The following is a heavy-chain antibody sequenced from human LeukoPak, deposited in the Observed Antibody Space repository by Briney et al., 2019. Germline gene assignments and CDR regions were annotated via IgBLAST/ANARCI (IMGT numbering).Heavy chain of an antibody. J-gene: IGHJ3*02. D-gene: IGHD6-19*01. V-gene: IGHV3-23*01. CDR2: ISGGGGSA. CDR1: GFTFSSYP. Sequence: PGGSLRLSCAASGFTFSSYPMSWVRQAPAKGLQWVSAISGGGGSAYYADSVKGRFTISRDNSKNTLYLQMNSLRAEDTAVYYCAREPGRIAVAGTPAFDIWGQGTMVTVSS. CDR3: AREPGRIAVAGTPAFDI.